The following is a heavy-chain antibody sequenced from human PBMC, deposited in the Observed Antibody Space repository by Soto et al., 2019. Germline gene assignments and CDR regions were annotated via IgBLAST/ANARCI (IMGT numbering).Heavy chain of an antibody. J-gene: IGHJ4*03. CDR1: GDSVYSNSAA. CDR3: ARDCTNGVCYFDN. D-gene: IGHD2-8*01. CDR2: TYYRSKWDN. Sequence: SQTLSLTCAISGDSVYSNSAAWNWIRQSPSRGLEWVGRTYYRSKWDNDYEVPVKSRITINPDTSKNQFSLQLNSVTPEDTAVYYCARDCTNGVCYFDNWGQGTLVTVSS. V-gene: IGHV6-1*01.